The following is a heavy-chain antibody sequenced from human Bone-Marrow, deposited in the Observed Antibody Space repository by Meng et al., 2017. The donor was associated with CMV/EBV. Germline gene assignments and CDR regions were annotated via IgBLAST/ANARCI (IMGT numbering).Heavy chain of an antibody. CDR2: INSSGGST. Sequence: ASVKVSCKASGYTFTSYYMHWVRQAPGQGLEWMGIINSSGGSTSYAQKFQGRVTMTRDTSTSTVYMELSSLRSEDTAVYYCARDHLPVYYDTSAQHTGFDYWGQGTLVTVSS. J-gene: IGHJ4*02. CDR3: ARDHLPVYYDTSAQHTGFDY. V-gene: IGHV1-46*01. CDR1: GYTFTSYY. D-gene: IGHD3-22*01.